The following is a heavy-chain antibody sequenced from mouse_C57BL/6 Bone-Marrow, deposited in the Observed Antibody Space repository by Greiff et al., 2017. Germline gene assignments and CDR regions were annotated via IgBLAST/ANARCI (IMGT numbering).Heavy chain of an antibody. J-gene: IGHJ2*01. D-gene: IGHD1-1*01. CDR3: AREGGSSSFDY. CDR1: GFTFSSYA. Sequence: EVQRVESGGGLVKPGGSLKLSCAASGFTFSSYAMSWVRQTPEKRLEWVATISDGGSYTYYPDNVKGRFTISRDNAKNNLYLQMSHLKYEDTAMYYCAREGGSSSFDYWGQGTTLTVSS. V-gene: IGHV5-4*01. CDR2: ISDGGSYT.